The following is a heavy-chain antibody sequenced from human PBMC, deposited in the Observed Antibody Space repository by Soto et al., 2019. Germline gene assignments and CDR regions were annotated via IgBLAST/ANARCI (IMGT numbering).Heavy chain of an antibody. CDR3: ARDDSNDY. Sequence: QVQLVESGGGVVQPGRSLRLSCAASGFTFSSYAMHWVRQAPGKGLEWVAVISYDGSNKYYADSVKGRFTISRDNSKNTLYLQMNSLRAADTAVYYCARDDSNDYWGQGTLVTVSS. CDR1: GFTFSSYA. J-gene: IGHJ4*02. D-gene: IGHD2-21*02. CDR2: ISYDGSNK. V-gene: IGHV3-30-3*01.